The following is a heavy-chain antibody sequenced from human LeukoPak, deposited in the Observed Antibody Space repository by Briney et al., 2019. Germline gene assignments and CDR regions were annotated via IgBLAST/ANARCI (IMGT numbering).Heavy chain of an antibody. V-gene: IGHV1-2*02. CDR1: GYTFTGSY. J-gene: IGHJ6*03. Sequence: ASVKVSCKASGYTFTGSYMHWVRQAPGQGLEWMGWINPNSGGTNYAQNFQGRVTMSRDTSISTAYMDLSSLRSDDTAVYYCAAHSSHYFYHYMDVWGKGTTVTVSS. CDR3: AAHSSHYFYHYMDV. CDR2: INPNSGGT. D-gene: IGHD6-13*01.